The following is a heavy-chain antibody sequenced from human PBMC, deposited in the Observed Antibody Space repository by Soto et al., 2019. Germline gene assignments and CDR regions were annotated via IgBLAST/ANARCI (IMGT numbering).Heavy chain of an antibody. CDR3: ARPRGDDYVAAFNI. CDR1: GFTFSSYA. J-gene: IGHJ3*02. D-gene: IGHD3-16*01. Sequence: GGSLRLSCAASGFTFSSYAMHWVRQAPGKGLEWVAVISYDGRNKYYADSLKGRFTISRDNSKNTLYLHMNSLRAEDTAVYYCARPRGDDYVAAFNIWGQGTRVPVSS. V-gene: IGHV3-30*04. CDR2: ISYDGRNK.